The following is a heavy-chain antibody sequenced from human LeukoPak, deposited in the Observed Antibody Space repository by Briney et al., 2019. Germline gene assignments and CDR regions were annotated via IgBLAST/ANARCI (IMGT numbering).Heavy chain of an antibody. Sequence: PSETLSLTCTVSGGSISSSSYYWGWIRQPPGKGLEWIGRIYSSGSINKNPSLKSRITMSVDTSKKQFSLKLSSVTAADTAVYYCARDRPNWNDVLDAFDTWGQGTMVTVSS. CDR1: GGSISSSSYY. J-gene: IGHJ3*02. V-gene: IGHV4-39*07. CDR3: ARDRPNWNDVLDAFDT. D-gene: IGHD1-20*01. CDR2: IYSSGSI.